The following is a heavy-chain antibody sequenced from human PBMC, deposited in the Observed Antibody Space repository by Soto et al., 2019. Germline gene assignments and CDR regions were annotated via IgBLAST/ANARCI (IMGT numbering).Heavy chain of an antibody. D-gene: IGHD6-25*01. V-gene: IGHV1-69*06. Sequence: QEELVQSGAEVKKPGSSVNVYCKASGGTFASYSITWVRQAPGQRLEWMGEIIPLLKTVNYAQKFQGRVTITGDRSKSTVYMALSRLRSDDTAVYYCARDPVDLFGYMDIWGHGTTVTVS. CDR2: IIPLLKTV. CDR3: ARDPVDLFGYMDI. J-gene: IGHJ6*02. CDR1: GGTFASYS.